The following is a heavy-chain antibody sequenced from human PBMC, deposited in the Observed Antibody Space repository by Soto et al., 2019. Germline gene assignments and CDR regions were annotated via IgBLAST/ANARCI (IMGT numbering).Heavy chain of an antibody. J-gene: IGHJ1*01. D-gene: IGHD3-3*01. V-gene: IGHV4-39*01. CDR1: GGSISSSSYY. Sequence: SETLSLTCTVSGGSISSSSYYWGWIRQPPGKGLEWIGSIYYSGSTYYNPSLKSRVTISVDTSKNQFSLKLSSVTAADTAVYYCARLIFGVVNWRPHRGANWGQCTLVTVSS. CDR3: ARLIFGVVNWRPHRGAN. CDR2: IYYSGST.